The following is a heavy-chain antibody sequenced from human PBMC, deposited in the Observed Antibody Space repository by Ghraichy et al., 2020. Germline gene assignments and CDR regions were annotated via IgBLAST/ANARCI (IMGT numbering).Heavy chain of an antibody. CDR1: GGSFSGYY. CDR2: INHSGST. V-gene: IGHV4-34*01. J-gene: IGHJ4*02. D-gene: IGHD6-13*01. Sequence: SETLSLTCAVYGGSFSGYYWSWIRQPPGKGLEWIGEINHSGSTNYNPSLKSRVTISVDTSKNQFSLKLSSVTAADTAVYYCARGGQQLVPFDYWGQGTLVTVSS. CDR3: ARGGQQLVPFDY.